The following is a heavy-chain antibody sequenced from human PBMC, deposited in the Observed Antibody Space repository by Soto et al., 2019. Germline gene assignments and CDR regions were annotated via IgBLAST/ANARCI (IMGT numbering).Heavy chain of an antibody. J-gene: IGHJ6*02. CDR1: GYSFTTYW. CDR2: IYPGDSDT. Sequence: GESLKISCKGSGYSFTTYWVGWVRQMPGKGLEWMGIIYPGDSDTRYSPSFQGQVTISADKSISTAYLQWSSLKASDTAMYYCARPREAGKNYHGVDAWGQGTTVTVSS. CDR3: ARPREAGKNYHGVDA. D-gene: IGHD6-19*01. V-gene: IGHV5-51*01.